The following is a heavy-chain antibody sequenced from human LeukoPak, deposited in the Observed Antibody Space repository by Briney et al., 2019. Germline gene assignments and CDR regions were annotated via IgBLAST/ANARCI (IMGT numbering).Heavy chain of an antibody. D-gene: IGHD2-15*01. CDR1: GFTFSGHA. Sequence: PGGSLRLSCAASGFTFSGHAINWVRQAPGKGLEWVAVIWYDGSNKYYADSVKGRFTISRDNSKNTLYLQMNSLRAEDTAVYYCARAVAAYGGMDVWGQGTMVTVSS. J-gene: IGHJ6*02. V-gene: IGHV3-33*08. CDR3: ARAVAAYGGMDV. CDR2: IWYDGSNK.